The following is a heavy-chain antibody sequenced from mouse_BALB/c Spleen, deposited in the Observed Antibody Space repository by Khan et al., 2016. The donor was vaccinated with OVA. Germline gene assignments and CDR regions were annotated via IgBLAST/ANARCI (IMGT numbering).Heavy chain of an antibody. CDR3: AGAGYGSFAY. D-gene: IGHD2-10*02. CDR1: GYTFTSYY. V-gene: IGHV1S56*01. CDR2: IYPGNGNT. Sequence: QVQLQQSGPELVKPGASVRISCKASGYTFTSYYIHWVKQRPGQGLEWIGWIYPGNGNTNYTERFKGKATLTADKSSSTAYMQLSSLTSEDSAVFFCAGAGYGSFAYWGQGTLVTVSA. J-gene: IGHJ3*01.